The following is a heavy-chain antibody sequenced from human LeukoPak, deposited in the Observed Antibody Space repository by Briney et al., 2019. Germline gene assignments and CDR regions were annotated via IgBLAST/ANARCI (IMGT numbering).Heavy chain of an antibody. J-gene: IGHJ4*02. CDR2: LTGSGQYT. CDR3: AKDGRYSGYDCGDS. CDR1: GFTFNNFA. D-gene: IGHD5-12*01. Sequence: PGGSLRLSCAASGFTFNNFAMSWVRQAPGEGLEWVSTLTGSGQYTYYADSVKGRFTISRDNSENTLYLQMNSLRAEDTAIYYCAKDGRYSGYDCGDSWGQGTLVTVSS. V-gene: IGHV3-23*01.